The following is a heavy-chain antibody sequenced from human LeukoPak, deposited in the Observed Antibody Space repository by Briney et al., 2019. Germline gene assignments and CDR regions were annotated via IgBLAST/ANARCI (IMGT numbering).Heavy chain of an antibody. CDR2: IYHSGST. Sequence: SETLSLTCAVSGGSISSSNWWSWVRQPPGKGLEWIGEIYHSGSTNYNPSLKSRVTISVDKSKNQFSLKLSSVTAADTAVYYCARMTWIVATYGMDVWGQGTTVTVSS. CDR1: GGSISSSNW. V-gene: IGHV4-4*02. D-gene: IGHD3-22*01. CDR3: ARMTWIVATYGMDV. J-gene: IGHJ6*02.